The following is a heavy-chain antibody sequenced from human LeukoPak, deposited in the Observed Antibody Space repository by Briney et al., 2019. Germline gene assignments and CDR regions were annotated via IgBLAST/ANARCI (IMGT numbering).Heavy chain of an antibody. V-gene: IGHV4-34*01. Sequence: SETLSLTCAVYGGSFSGYYWSWIRQPPGKGLEWIGEINHSGSTNYNPSLKSRVTISVDTSKNQFSLKLSSVTAADTAVYYCASPVGLYCSSTSCHTADYWGQETLVTVSS. CDR3: ASPVGLYCSSTSCHTADY. J-gene: IGHJ4*02. D-gene: IGHD2-2*01. CDR1: GGSFSGYY. CDR2: INHSGST.